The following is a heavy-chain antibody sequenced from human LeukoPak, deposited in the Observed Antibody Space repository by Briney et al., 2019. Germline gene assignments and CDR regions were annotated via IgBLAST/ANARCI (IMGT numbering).Heavy chain of an antibody. D-gene: IGHD1-26*01. J-gene: IGHJ4*02. V-gene: IGHV3-48*01. CDR3: AKVAVGAIPFYFDY. Sequence: GGSLRLSCAASGFSFSSYSMNWVRQAPGKGLEWVSYISSSSSTIYYADSVKGRFTISRDNAKNTLYLQMNSLRAEDTAVYYCAKVAVGAIPFYFDYWGQGTLVTVSS. CDR1: GFSFSSYS. CDR2: ISSSSSTI.